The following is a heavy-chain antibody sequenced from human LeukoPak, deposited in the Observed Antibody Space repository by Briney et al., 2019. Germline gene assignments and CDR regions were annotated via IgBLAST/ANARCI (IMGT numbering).Heavy chain of an antibody. D-gene: IGHD2-2*01. CDR3: ARVLRSCSSSTWDGWSFDL. CDR2: IYQDGSEK. CDR1: GFTFNTYW. V-gene: IGHV3-7*03. J-gene: IGHJ2*01. Sequence: SGGSLRLSCAASGFTFNTYWMSWVRQAPGEGLEWVANIYQDGSEKHCVDSVKGRFTISRDNAKNSLYLQMNSLRAEDTAVYYCARVLRSCSSSTWDGWSFDLWGRGTLVTVSS.